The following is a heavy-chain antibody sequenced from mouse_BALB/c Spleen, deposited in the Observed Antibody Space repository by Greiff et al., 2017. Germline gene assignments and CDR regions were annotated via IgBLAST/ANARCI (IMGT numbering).Heavy chain of an antibody. CDR3: ASLSTMYYFDY. Sequence: EVKLMESGGGLVKPGGSLKLSCAASGFTFSSYAMSWVRQSPEKRLEWVAEISSGGSYTYYPDTVTGRFTISRDNAKNTLYLEMSSLRSEDTAMYYCASLSTMYYFDYWGQGTTLTVSS. D-gene: IGHD2-1*01. V-gene: IGHV5-9-4*01. CDR2: ISSGGSYT. J-gene: IGHJ2*01. CDR1: GFTFSSYA.